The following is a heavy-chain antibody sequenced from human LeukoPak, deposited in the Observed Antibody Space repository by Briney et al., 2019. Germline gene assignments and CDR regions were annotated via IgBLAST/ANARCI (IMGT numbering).Heavy chain of an antibody. CDR3: ARGSLRYFDWLQDDHFDY. CDR1: GFTFSSYA. D-gene: IGHD3-9*01. Sequence: GGPLRLSCAASGFTFSSYAMHWVRQAPGKGLEYVSAISSNGGSTYYANSVKGRFTISRDNSKNTLYLQMGSLRAEDMAVYYCARGSLRYFDWLQDDHFDYWGQGTLVTVSS. CDR2: ISSNGGST. J-gene: IGHJ4*02. V-gene: IGHV3-64*01.